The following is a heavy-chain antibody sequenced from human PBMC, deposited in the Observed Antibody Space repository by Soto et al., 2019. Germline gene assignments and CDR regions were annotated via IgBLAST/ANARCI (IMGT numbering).Heavy chain of an antibody. CDR2: ISYDGSNK. J-gene: IGHJ4*02. D-gene: IGHD6-19*01. Sequence: QVQLVESGGGVVQPGRSLRLSCAASGFTFSSYGMHWVRQAPGKGLERVAVISYDGSNKYYADSVKGRFTISRDNSKNTLYLQMNSLRAEDTAVYYCAKDKSVSVAGNFDYWGQGTLVTVSS. CDR3: AKDKSVSVAGNFDY. CDR1: GFTFSSYG. V-gene: IGHV3-30*18.